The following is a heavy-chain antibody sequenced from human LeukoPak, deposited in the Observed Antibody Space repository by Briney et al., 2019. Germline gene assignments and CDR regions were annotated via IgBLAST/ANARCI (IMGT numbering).Heavy chain of an antibody. CDR2: ISSSGSTI. D-gene: IGHD3-3*01. CDR1: GFTFSSYE. J-gene: IGHJ6*03. Sequence: GGSLRLSCAASGFTFSSYEMNWVRQAPGKGLEWVSYISSSGSTIYYADSVKGRFTVSRDNAKNSLYLQMNSLRAEDTAVYYCARDDYDFWSGYYYYYMDVWGKGTTVTVSS. V-gene: IGHV3-48*03. CDR3: ARDDYDFWSGYYYYYMDV.